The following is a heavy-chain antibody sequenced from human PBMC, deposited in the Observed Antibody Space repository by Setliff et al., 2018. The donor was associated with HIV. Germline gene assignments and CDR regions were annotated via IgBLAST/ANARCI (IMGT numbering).Heavy chain of an antibody. CDR3: ARGGTSSNWFDP. J-gene: IGHJ5*02. Sequence: PSETLSLTCTVSGGSLTGYYWSWIRQPPGKGLEWIGYIYFNGNTNLNPSLESRLTMSVDTSKNQFSLKLTSVTAADTAVYYCARGGTSSNWFDPWGQGTLVTVSS. V-gene: IGHV4-59*01. CDR2: IYFNGNT. D-gene: IGHD2-2*01. CDR1: GGSLTGYY.